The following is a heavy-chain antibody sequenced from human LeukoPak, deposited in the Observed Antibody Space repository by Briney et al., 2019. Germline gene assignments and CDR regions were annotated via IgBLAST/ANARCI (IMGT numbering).Heavy chain of an antibody. V-gene: IGHV1-2*02. J-gene: IGHJ4*02. Sequence: GASVKVSCKASGYTFTGYYMHWVRQAPGQGLEWMGWINPNSGGTTYSQKFQGRVTMTSDTPITTVYMELSRLTSDDTAVYYCARKGGYYDYWGQGALVTVSS. CDR3: ARKGGYYDY. D-gene: IGHD2-15*01. CDR2: INPNSGGT. CDR1: GYTFTGYY.